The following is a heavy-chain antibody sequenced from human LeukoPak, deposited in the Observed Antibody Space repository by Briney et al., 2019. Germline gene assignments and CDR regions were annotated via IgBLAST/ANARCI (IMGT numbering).Heavy chain of an antibody. CDR1: GGTFSSYV. CDR3: APAYYYGSGSYGPFDS. Sequence: SVKVSCKASGGTFSSYVISGVRQAPGKGLDWMGGIIPIFGTANFAQKFQGRVTITADKYTSTAFLELSSLRSEDTAVYYCAPAYYYGSGSYGPFDSWGQGTLVTVSS. V-gene: IGHV1-69*06. D-gene: IGHD3-10*01. J-gene: IGHJ4*02. CDR2: IIPIFGTA.